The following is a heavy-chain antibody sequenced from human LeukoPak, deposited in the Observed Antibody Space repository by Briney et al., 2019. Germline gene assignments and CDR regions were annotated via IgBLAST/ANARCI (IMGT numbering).Heavy chain of an antibody. V-gene: IGHV3-21*01. D-gene: IGHD5-18*01. CDR1: GLTFDDYS. Sequence: GGSLRLSCVASGLTFDDYSMNWVRQAPGKGLEWVSSISNSDSFIYYADSVKGRFTISRDNTKNSLYLQMNSLRAEDTAVYYCARDGGYGYGSDYWGQGTLVTVSS. CDR2: ISNSDSFI. J-gene: IGHJ4*02. CDR3: ARDGGYGYGSDY.